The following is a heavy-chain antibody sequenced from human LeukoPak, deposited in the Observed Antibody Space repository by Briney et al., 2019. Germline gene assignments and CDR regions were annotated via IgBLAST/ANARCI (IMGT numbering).Heavy chain of an antibody. CDR1: GGTFSSYA. V-gene: IGHV1-69*01. J-gene: IGHJ4*02. Sequence: SVKVSCKASGGTFSSYAISWVRQVPGQGLEWMGGIIPIFGTANYAQKFQGRATITADESTSTAYMELSSLRSEDTAVYYCARVSAMGRKYYFDYWGQGTLVTVSS. D-gene: IGHD5-18*01. CDR3: ARVSAMGRKYYFDY. CDR2: IIPIFGTA.